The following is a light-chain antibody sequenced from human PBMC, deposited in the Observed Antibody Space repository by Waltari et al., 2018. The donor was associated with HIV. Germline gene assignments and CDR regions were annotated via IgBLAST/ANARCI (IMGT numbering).Light chain of an antibody. Sequence: QVVLTQSPSASASLGASVKITCTLSSGHTTYAIAWHQQQSEKGPRFLMKVNSDGSLTKGDEIPDRFSGSASGPERSLTISSLQSEDEGDYYCQTWGAGIVVFGGGTKLSVL. CDR1: SGHTTYA. V-gene: IGLV4-69*01. CDR2: VNSDGSL. CDR3: QTWGAGIVV. J-gene: IGLJ2*01.